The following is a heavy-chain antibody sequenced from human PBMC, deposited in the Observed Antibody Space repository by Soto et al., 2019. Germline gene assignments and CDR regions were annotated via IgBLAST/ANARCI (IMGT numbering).Heavy chain of an antibody. CDR3: ARDYYCSGTPLGGWFDP. V-gene: IGHV4-31*03. D-gene: IGHD3-10*01. CDR1: GGSISSGGYY. CDR2: IYYSGST. Sequence: SETLSLTCTVSGGSISSGGYYWSWIRQHPGKGLEWIGYIYYSGSTYYNPSLKSRVTISVDTSKNQFSLKLSSVTAADTAVYYCARDYYCSGTPLGGWFDPWGQGTLVTVS. J-gene: IGHJ5*02.